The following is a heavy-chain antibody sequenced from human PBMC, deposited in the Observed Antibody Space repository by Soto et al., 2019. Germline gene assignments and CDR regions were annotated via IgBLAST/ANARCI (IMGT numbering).Heavy chain of an antibody. CDR3: TRDRPSITIFLSYYYYGMDV. CDR2: IRSKAYGGTT. CDR1: GFTFGDYA. D-gene: IGHD3-9*01. Sequence: PGGSLRLSCTASGFTFGDYAMSWVRQAPGKGLEWVGFIRSKAYGGTTEYAASVKGRFTISGDDSKSIAYLQMNSLKTEDTAVYYCTRDRPSITIFLSYYYYGMDVWGQGTTVTVSS. J-gene: IGHJ6*02. V-gene: IGHV3-49*04.